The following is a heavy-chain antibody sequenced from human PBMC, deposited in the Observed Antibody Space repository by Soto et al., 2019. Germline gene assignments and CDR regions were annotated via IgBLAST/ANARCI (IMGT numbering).Heavy chain of an antibody. D-gene: IGHD3-3*01. Sequence: ASETLSLTCAVYGGSFSGYYWSWIRQPPGKGLEWIGEINHSGSTNYNPSLKSRVTISVDTSKNQFSLKLSSVTAADTAVYYCARALTGRIFGVVITPDYYYYGMDVWGQGTTVTVSS. CDR1: GGSFSGYY. CDR2: INHSGST. V-gene: IGHV4-34*01. J-gene: IGHJ6*02. CDR3: ARALTGRIFGVVITPDYYYYGMDV.